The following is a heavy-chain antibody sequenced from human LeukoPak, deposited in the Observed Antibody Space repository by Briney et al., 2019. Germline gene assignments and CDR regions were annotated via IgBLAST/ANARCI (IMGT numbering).Heavy chain of an antibody. CDR3: ARGVTTGYSSSWHFDY. V-gene: IGHV4-59*01. CDR1: GGSISSYY. Sequence: SETLSLTRTVSGGSISSYYWSWIRQPPGKGLEWIGYIYYSGSTNYNPSLKSRVTISVDTSKNQFSLNLSSVTAADTAVYYCARGVTTGYSSSWHFDYWGQGTLVTVSS. J-gene: IGHJ4*02. D-gene: IGHD6-13*01. CDR2: IYYSGST.